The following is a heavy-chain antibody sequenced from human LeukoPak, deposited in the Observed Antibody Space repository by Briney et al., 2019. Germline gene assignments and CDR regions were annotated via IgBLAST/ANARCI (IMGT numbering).Heavy chain of an antibody. D-gene: IGHD2-2*01. CDR2: ISGGGGST. CDR1: GFTFSSSG. V-gene: IGHV3-23*01. CDR3: AKGSYHIDY. J-gene: IGHJ4*02. Sequence: GRSLRLSCAASGFTFSSSGMSWVRQAPGKGLEWVSAISGGGGSTYYADSVKGRFTISRDNSKNTLYLQMSSLRAEDTAVYYCAKGSYHIDYWGQGTLVTVSS.